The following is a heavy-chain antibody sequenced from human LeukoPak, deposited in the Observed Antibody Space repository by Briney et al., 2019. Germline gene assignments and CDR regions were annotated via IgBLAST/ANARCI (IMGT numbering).Heavy chain of an antibody. V-gene: IGHV1-24*01. J-gene: IGHJ4*02. D-gene: IGHD5-12*01. Sequence: ASVKVSCKVSGYTLTELSMHWVRQAPGKGLEWMGGFDPEDGETIYAQKFQGRATMTEDTSTDTAYMELSSLRSEDTAVYYCATELRGYSGYDQLDYWGQGTLVTVSS. CDR2: FDPEDGET. CDR1: GYTLTELS. CDR3: ATELRGYSGYDQLDY.